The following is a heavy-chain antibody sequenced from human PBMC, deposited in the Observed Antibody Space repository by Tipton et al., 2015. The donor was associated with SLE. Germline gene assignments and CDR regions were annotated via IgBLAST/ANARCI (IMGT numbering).Heavy chain of an antibody. J-gene: IGHJ4*02. Sequence: TLSLTCTVSGGSISSGSYYWSWIRQPAGKGLEWIVRIYTRGSTNYNPSLKSRVTISVDTSKNQFSLKLSSVTAADTAVYYCARVFRSDVWDHSREFGYFDSWGQGALVSVSS. D-gene: IGHD3-3*01. CDR1: GGSISSGSYY. CDR2: IYTRGST. CDR3: ARVFRSDVWDHSREFGYFDS. V-gene: IGHV4-61*02.